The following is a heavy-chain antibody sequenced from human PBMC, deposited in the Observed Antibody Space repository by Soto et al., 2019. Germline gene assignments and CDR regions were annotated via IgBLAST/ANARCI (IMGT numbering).Heavy chain of an antibody. J-gene: IGHJ4*02. CDR1: GYSFTSYA. Sequence: AASVKVSCKASGYSFTSYAMHWVRQAPGQRLEWMGWINAGNGNTKYSQKFQGRVTITRDTSASTAYMELSSLRSEDTAVYYCARILGYCSGGSCDYWGQGTLVTVSS. CDR3: ARILGYCSGGSCDY. D-gene: IGHD2-15*01. CDR2: INAGNGNT. V-gene: IGHV1-3*01.